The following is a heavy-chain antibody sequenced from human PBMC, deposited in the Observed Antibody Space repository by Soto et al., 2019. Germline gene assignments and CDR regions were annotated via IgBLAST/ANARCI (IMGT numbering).Heavy chain of an antibody. D-gene: IGHD2-2*01. J-gene: IGHJ1*01. CDR2: IYYSGST. CDR3: ERDSGNLPAY. CDR1: GGSISSYY. V-gene: IGHV4-59*01. Sequence: SETLSLTCTVSGGSISSYYWSWIRQPPGKGLEWIGYIYYSGSTNYNPSLKSRVTISVDTSKNQFSLNLSPVPAADPAVYYCERDSGNLPAYWGQGTLVTVSS.